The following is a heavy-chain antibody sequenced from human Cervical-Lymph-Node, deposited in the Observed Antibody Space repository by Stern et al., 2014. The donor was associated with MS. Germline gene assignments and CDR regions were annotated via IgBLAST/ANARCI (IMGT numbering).Heavy chain of an antibody. V-gene: IGHV7-4-1*01. J-gene: IGHJ5*02. CDR3: ARTIVVVTAGLWIDP. Sequence: QLVQSGSELRKPWPSVKISCKISGYNYTYYAINWVRQAPGQGLEWMGWINTHTGRSTYAQGFTGRLAYSLDTSLSQAYLQISNLETEDTAVYCCARTIVVVTAGLWIDPCGQGTLVTVSS. CDR1: GYNYTYYA. CDR2: INTHTGRS. D-gene: IGHD2-21*02.